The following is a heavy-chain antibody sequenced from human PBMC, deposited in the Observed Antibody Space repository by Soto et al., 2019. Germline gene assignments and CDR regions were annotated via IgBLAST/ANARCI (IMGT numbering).Heavy chain of an antibody. D-gene: IGHD4-17*01. J-gene: IGHJ4*02. Sequence: EVQLVESGGGLVQPGGSLRLSCAASGFTFSSYWMSWVRQAPGKGLEWVANIKQDGSEKYYVDSVKGRFTISRDNAKNPLYLQMNSLRAEDTAVYYCARVTTTVTPCFDYWGQGTLVTVSS. V-gene: IGHV3-7*01. CDR1: GFTFSSYW. CDR2: IKQDGSEK. CDR3: ARVTTTVTPCFDY.